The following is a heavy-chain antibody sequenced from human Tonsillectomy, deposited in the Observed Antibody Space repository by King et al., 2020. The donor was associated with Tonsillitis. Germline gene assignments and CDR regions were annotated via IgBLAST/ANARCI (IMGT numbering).Heavy chain of an antibody. D-gene: IGHD6-19*01. CDR2: VSGSGGST. J-gene: IGHJ4*02. Sequence: VQLVESGGGLVQPGGSLRLSCAASGFTFSSYAMSWVRQAPGEGLEWVSAVSGSGGSTYDADSGKGRFTTARDNSKNTLHLQMNSLRAEDTAVYYCAKDVAVAGGVLYFDYWGQGTLVTVSS. V-gene: IGHV3-23*04. CDR1: GFTFSSYA. CDR3: AKDVAVAGGVLYFDY.